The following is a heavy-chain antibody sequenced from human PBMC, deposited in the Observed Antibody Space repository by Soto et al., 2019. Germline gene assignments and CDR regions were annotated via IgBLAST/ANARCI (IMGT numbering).Heavy chain of an antibody. V-gene: IGHV1-69*13. CDR3: ARDKDRLQLGGNYYYILDV. CDR2: FIPIFPTP. D-gene: IGHD5-12*01. CDR1: GYTSTGYY. Sequence: ASVKVSCKASGYTSTGYYMHWVRQAPGQGLEWMGGFIPIFPTPDYAQKFQGRLTITADESTSTAYMELSGLKSDDTAVYYCARDKDRLQLGGNYYYILDVWGQGTTVTVSS. J-gene: IGHJ6*02.